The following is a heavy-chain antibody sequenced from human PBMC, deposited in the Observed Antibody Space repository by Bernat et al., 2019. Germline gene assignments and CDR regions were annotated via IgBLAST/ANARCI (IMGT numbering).Heavy chain of an antibody. CDR1: GGSISSSSYY. D-gene: IGHD2-2*03. CDR3: ARLVIVVVPWYFDL. V-gene: IGHV4-39*01. Sequence: QLQLQESGPGLVKPSETLSLTCTVSGGSISSSSYYWGWIRQPPGKGLEWIGSIYYSGSTYYNPSLKSRVTISVDTSKNQFSLKLSSVTAADTSVYYCARLVIVVVPWYFDLWGRGTLVTVSS. J-gene: IGHJ2*01. CDR2: IYYSGST.